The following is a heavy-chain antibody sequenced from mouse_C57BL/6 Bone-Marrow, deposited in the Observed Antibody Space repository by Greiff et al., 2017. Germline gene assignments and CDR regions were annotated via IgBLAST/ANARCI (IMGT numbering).Heavy chain of an antibody. D-gene: IGHD4-1*01. J-gene: IGHJ2*01. CDR1: GYAFTNYL. CDR3: SRGGDWAPFDY. CDR2: INPGSGGT. V-gene: IGHV1-54*01. Sequence: QVQLQQSGAELVRPGTSVKVSCKASGYAFTNYLIEWVKQRPGQGLEWIGVINPGSGGTNYNEKFKGKATLTADKSSSTAYMQLSSLTSEDSAVSFCSRGGDWAPFDYWGQGTTLTVSS.